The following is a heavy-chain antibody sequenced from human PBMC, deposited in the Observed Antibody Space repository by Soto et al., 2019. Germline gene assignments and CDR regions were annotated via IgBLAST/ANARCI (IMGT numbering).Heavy chain of an antibody. Sequence: SETLSLTCAVYGGSFSGYYWSWIRQPPGKGLEWIGEINHSGSTNYNPSLKSRVTISVDTSKNQFSLKLSSVTAADTAVYYCARALGGLTVTTGNYFDYWGQGTLVTVSS. J-gene: IGHJ4*02. CDR3: ARALGGLTVTTGNYFDY. CDR2: INHSGST. V-gene: IGHV4-34*01. D-gene: IGHD4-17*01. CDR1: GGSFSGYY.